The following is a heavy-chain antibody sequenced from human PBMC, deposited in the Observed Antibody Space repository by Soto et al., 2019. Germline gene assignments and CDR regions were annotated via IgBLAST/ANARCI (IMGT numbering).Heavy chain of an antibody. CDR1: GGSISRSSYY. V-gene: IGHV4-39*01. J-gene: IGHJ6*02. Sequence: PSETLSLTCTVSGGSISRSSYYWGWIRQPPGKGLEWIGSINYSGSTYYNTSLKSRVTISVDTSKNQFSLTLSSVTAADTAVYFCARLGLGGYYNRGSRYFGMDVWGQGTTVTVSS. D-gene: IGHD3-22*01. CDR2: INYSGST. CDR3: ARLGLGGYYNRGSRYFGMDV.